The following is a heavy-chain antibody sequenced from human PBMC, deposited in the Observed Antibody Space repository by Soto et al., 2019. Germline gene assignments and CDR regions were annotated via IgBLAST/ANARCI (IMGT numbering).Heavy chain of an antibody. V-gene: IGHV3-48*02. CDR2: ISSSSSTI. CDR1: GFTFSSYS. D-gene: IGHD2-15*01. Sequence: GGSLRLSCAASGFTFSSYSMNWVRQAPGKGLEWVSYISSSSSTIYYADSVKGRFTISRDNAKNSLYLQMNSLRDEDTAVYYCARDRVLLLHGSYYYYGMDVWGQGTTVTVSS. CDR3: ARDRVLLLHGSYYYYGMDV. J-gene: IGHJ6*02.